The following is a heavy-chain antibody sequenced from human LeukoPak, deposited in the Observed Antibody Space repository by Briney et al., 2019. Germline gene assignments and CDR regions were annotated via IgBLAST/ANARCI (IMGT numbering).Heavy chain of an antibody. J-gene: IGHJ4*02. CDR1: RFTLSNAW. CDR2: ISGSGGST. Sequence: GGSLRLSCAASRFTLSNAWMSWVRQAPGKGLEWVSAISGSGGSTYYADSVKGRFTISRDNSKNTLYLQMNSLRAEDTAVYYCAKDQRDYWGQGTLVTVSS. V-gene: IGHV3-23*01. CDR3: AKDQRDY.